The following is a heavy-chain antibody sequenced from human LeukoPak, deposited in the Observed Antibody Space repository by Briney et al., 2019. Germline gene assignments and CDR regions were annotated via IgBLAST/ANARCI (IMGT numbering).Heavy chain of an antibody. CDR3: ARRPGYSSGWYH. D-gene: IGHD6-19*01. J-gene: IGHJ4*02. Sequence: GASVKVSCKASGYTFTSYDFNQVRQATGQGLEWMGWMNPNSGNTAYAQKFQGRATMTRNISITTAYMELSSLRSEDTAVYYCARRPGYSSGWYHWGQGTLVTVSS. V-gene: IGHV1-8*01. CDR2: MNPNSGNT. CDR1: GYTFTSYD.